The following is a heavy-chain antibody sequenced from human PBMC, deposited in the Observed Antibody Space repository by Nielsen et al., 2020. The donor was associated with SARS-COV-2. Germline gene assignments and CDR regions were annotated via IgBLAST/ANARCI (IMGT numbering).Heavy chain of an antibody. Sequence: ASVMVSCKASGYTFTNYGISWVRQAPGQGLEWLGWISGHNGDTYYAQKVQDRLTLTADSSTSTAFLELTSLTSDDTAVYYCARYSTGWFSGLYWFDPWGQGTLVTVST. CDR2: ISGHNGDT. D-gene: IGHD2-2*01. CDR1: GYTFTNYG. J-gene: IGHJ5*02. V-gene: IGHV1-18*04. CDR3: ARYSTGWFSGLYWFDP.